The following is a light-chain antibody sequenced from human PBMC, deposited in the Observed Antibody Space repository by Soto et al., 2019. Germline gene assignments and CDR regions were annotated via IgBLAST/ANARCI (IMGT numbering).Light chain of an antibody. CDR3: QQNNKWPPVT. Sequence: EVVMTQSPATVSVSPGEGVTLSCRASQTISNDLAWYQQKPDQAPRLLIYGASTRATGVPARSSGGGSGTEFTLTISSLQSEDVSVYYCQQNNKWPPVTFGGGTKVDIK. V-gene: IGKV3-15*01. CDR2: GAS. CDR1: QTISND. J-gene: IGKJ4*01.